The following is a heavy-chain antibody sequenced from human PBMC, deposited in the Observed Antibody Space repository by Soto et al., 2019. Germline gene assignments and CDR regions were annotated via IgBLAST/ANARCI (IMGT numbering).Heavy chain of an antibody. J-gene: IGHJ4*02. D-gene: IGHD4-4*01. CDR2: ISSSSSYI. CDR1: GFTFSSYS. Sequence: GGSLRLSCAASGFTFSSYSMNWVRQAPGKGLEWVSSISSSSSYIYYADSVKGRFTISRDNAKNSLYLQMNSLRAEDTAVYYCARDLWIDYSNPFDYWSQGXLVTVSS. CDR3: ARDLWIDYSNPFDY. V-gene: IGHV3-21*01.